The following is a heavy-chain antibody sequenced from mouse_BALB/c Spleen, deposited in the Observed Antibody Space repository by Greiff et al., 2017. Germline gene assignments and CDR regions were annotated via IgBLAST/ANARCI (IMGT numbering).Heavy chain of an antibody. CDR3: ARGTARATEAMDY. CDR2: IYPGGGYT. CDR1: GYTFTNYW. D-gene: IGHD3-1*01. V-gene: IGHV1-63*02. Sequence: QVQLQQSGAELVRPGTSVKISCKASGYTFTNYWLGWVKQRPGHGLEWIGDIYPGGGYTNYNEKFKGKATLTADTSSSTAYMQLSSLTSEDSAVYFCARGTARATEAMDYWGQGTSVTVSS. J-gene: IGHJ4*01.